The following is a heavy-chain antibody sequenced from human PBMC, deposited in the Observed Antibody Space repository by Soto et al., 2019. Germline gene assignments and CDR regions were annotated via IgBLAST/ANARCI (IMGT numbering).Heavy chain of an antibody. J-gene: IGHJ6*02. CDR1: GYSFTSYW. Sequence: PGESLKICCKVSGYSFTSYWISWVRQMPGKGLEWMGRIDPSDSYTNYSPSFQGHVTISADKSISTAYLQWSSLKASDTAMYYCARQRISSGSYYDYYYGMDVWGQGTTVTVSS. D-gene: IGHD1-26*01. CDR2: IDPSDSYT. V-gene: IGHV5-10-1*01. CDR3: ARQRISSGSYYDYYYGMDV.